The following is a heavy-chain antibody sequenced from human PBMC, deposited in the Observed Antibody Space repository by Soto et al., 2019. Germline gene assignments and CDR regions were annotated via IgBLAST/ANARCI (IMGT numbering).Heavy chain of an antibody. V-gene: IGHV1-69*06. D-gene: IGHD1-26*01. Sequence: QVQLVQSGAEVKKPGASVKVSCEASGGTFNTYTINWVRQAPGRGLEWVGQIVTMYDSVNYAENFQGRVTITADKSTKTAYMELTSLRSEDTALYFCASWRSYSGSYCFDYLGQGTLVTVSS. CDR3: ASWRSYSGSYCFDY. CDR1: GGTFNTYT. J-gene: IGHJ4*02. CDR2: IVTMYDSV.